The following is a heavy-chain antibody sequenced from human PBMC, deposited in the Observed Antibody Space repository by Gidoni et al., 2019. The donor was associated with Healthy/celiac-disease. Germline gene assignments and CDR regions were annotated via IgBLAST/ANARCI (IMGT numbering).Heavy chain of an antibody. D-gene: IGHD3-3*01. CDR1: GFTFSSYA. CDR3: AKALWGGRRPVDY. V-gene: IGHV3-23*01. Sequence: EVQLLVAGGGLVQPGGSLRLSCAASGFTFSSYAMSWVRQAPGKVLEWVSAIRGIGGSTYYADSVKGRFTISRDNSKNTLYLQMNSLRGEDTAVYYCAKALWGGRRPVDYWGQGTLVTVSS. CDR2: IRGIGGST. J-gene: IGHJ4*02.